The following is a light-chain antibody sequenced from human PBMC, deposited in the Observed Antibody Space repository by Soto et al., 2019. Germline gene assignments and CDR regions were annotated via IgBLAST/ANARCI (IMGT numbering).Light chain of an antibody. V-gene: IGKV1-5*03. CDR2: KAS. J-gene: IGKJ1*01. CDR1: QSSSSC. Sequence: DIQMTQSPSTLSASVGDRVTITCRARQSSSSCLAWYQQKPGTAPKLLIYKASSLESGVPSRFSGRGSGTEFTLTISSLQPDEFATYYCQQYNSYWTFGHGTKVEIK. CDR3: QQYNSYWT.